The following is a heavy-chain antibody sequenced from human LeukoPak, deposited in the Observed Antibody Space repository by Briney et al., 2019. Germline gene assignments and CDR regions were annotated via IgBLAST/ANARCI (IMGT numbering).Heavy chain of an antibody. D-gene: IGHD5-18*01. CDR2: VIPILGTA. CDR3: ARGSGYSYGPGDY. CDR1: GDTFTDNA. J-gene: IGHJ4*02. Sequence: ASVKVSCKASGDTFTDNAISWVRQAPGQGLEWVGRVIPILGTANYAQRFQGRVTIIADKSTSTAYMELSSLRSEDTAVYYCARGSGYSYGPGDYWGQGTLVTVSS. V-gene: IGHV1-69*04.